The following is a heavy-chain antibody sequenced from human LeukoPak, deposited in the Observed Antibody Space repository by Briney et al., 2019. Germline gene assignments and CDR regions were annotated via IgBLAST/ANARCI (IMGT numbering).Heavy chain of an antibody. CDR3: ARGLTGTYYYYYYMDV. V-gene: IGHV4-34*01. D-gene: IGHD1-20*01. CDR1: GGSFSGNY. J-gene: IGHJ6*03. Sequence: SETLSLTCAVYGGSFSGNYWSWIRQPPGKGLEWIGEINHSGSTNYNPSLKSRVTISVDTSKNQFSLKLSSVTAADTAVYYCARGLTGTYYYYYYMDVWGKGTTVTASS. CDR2: INHSGST.